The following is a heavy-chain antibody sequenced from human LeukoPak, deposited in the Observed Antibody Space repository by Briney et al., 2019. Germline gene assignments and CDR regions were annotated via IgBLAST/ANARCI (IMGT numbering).Heavy chain of an antibody. CDR1: GFTFSNAW. J-gene: IGHJ4*02. CDR2: IKSKTDGGTT. Sequence: GGSLGLSCAASGFTFSNAWMSWVRQAPGKGLEWVGRIKSKTDGGTTDYAAPVKGRFTISRDDSKNTLYLQMNSLKTEDTAVYYCTTVIRYYYGSGSYYNPDYWGQGTLVTVSS. V-gene: IGHV3-15*01. D-gene: IGHD3-10*01. CDR3: TTVIRYYYGSGSYYNPDY.